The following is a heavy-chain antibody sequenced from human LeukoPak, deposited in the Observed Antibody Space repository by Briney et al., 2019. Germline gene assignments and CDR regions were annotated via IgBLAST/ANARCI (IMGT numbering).Heavy chain of an antibody. D-gene: IGHD4-23*01. CDR1: GGSISSGGYY. J-gene: IGHJ4*02. CDR2: IYHSGST. V-gene: IGHV4-30-2*01. Sequence: PSETLSLTCTVSGGSISSGGYYWSWIRQPPGKGLEWIGYIYHSGSTYYNPSLKSRVTISVDRSKNQFSLKLSSVTAADTAVYYCAREFDYGGNKPIDYWGQGTLVTVSS. CDR3: AREFDYGGNKPIDY.